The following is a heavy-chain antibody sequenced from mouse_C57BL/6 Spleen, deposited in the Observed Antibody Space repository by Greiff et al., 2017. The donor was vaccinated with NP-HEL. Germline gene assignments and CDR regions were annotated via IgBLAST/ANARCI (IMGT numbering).Heavy chain of an antibody. CDR3: ARHGTYYYGSRDWYFDV. CDR1: GFSLTSYG. J-gene: IGHJ1*03. V-gene: IGHV2-6-1*01. Sequence: VQRVESGPGLVAPSQSLSITCTVSGFSLTSYGVHWVRQPPGKGLEWLVVIWSDGSTTYNSALKSRLSISKDNSKSQVFLKMNSLQTDDTAMYYCARHGTYYYGSRDWYFDVWGTGTTVTVSS. D-gene: IGHD1-1*01. CDR2: IWSDGST.